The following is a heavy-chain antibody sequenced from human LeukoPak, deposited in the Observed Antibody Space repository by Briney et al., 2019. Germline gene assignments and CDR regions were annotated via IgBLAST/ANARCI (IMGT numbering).Heavy chain of an antibody. CDR2: IKTDGSST. J-gene: IGHJ4*02. CDR1: GFTFSTYW. D-gene: IGHD1-26*01. CDR3: AKPPEVGATVGYFDY. Sequence: GGSLRLSCAASGFTFSTYWMHWVRQAPGKGLVWVSRIKTDGSSTSYADSVKGRFTISRDNAKNTLYLQMNSLRAEDTAVYYCAKPPEVGATVGYFDYWGQGTLVTVSS. V-gene: IGHV3-74*01.